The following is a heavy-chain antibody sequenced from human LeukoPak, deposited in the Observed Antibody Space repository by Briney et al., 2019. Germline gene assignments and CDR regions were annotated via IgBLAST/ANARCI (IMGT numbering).Heavy chain of an antibody. V-gene: IGHV3-48*01. CDR3: ARDMRRTGLVYGMDV. CDR1: GFTFSSYS. Sequence: PGGSLRLSCAASGFTFSSYSMNWVRQAPGKGLEWVSYISSSSSTIYYAGSVKGRFTISRDNAKNSLYLQMNSLRAEDTAVYYCARDMRRTGLVYGMDVWGQGTTVTVSS. CDR2: ISSSSSTI. J-gene: IGHJ6*02. D-gene: IGHD3-10*01.